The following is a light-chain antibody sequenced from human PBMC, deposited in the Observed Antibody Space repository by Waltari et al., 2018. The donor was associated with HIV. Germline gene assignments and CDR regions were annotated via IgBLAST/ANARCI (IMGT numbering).Light chain of an antibody. CDR2: RDE. V-gene: IGLV1-47*01. J-gene: IGLJ3*02. CDR1: NSNIGSNS. Sequence: QSVVTQPPSASGTPGQRVVISCSGSNSNIGSNSVNWYQQVPGAAPKILIYRDEHRFSGVPDRFSGSKSATSAALAISELRSGDEADYDCAVWDDSLRGGVFGGGTKLTVL. CDR3: AVWDDSLRGGV.